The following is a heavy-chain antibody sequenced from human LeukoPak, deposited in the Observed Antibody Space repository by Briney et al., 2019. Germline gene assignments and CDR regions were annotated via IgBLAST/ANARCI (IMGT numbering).Heavy chain of an antibody. CDR2: IYYSGSN. V-gene: IGHV4-59*08. D-gene: IGHD3-10*01. Sequence: AETLSLTCTVSGGSISSYYWSWIRQPPGKGLEWIWYIYYSGSNNYNPSLKTRFPISVNTSKKQFTLKLTALTVTKTAVYYCARHNRIDGLWFGELGWFDPWGQGTLVTVSS. J-gene: IGHJ5*02. CDR1: GGSISSYY. CDR3: ARHNRIDGLWFGELGWFDP.